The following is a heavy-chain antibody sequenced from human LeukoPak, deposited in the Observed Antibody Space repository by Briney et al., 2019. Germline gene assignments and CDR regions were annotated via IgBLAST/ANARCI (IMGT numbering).Heavy chain of an antibody. CDR1: GFTFSSYS. J-gene: IGHJ4*02. Sequence: GGSLRLSCSASGFTFSSYSMNWVRQAPGKGLEWVSYISSSGRTIYYADSVRGRFTISRDNAKNSLYLQMNSLRAEDTAVYYCARDLYGDYVVDYWGQGTLVTVSS. CDR3: ARDLYGDYVVDY. V-gene: IGHV3-48*01. D-gene: IGHD4-17*01. CDR2: ISSSGRTI.